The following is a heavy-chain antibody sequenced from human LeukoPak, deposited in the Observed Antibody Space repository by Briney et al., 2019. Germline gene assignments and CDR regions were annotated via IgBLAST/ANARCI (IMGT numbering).Heavy chain of an antibody. J-gene: IGHJ6*02. Sequence: GGSLRLSCAASGFTFDDYAMHWVRQAPGKGLEWVSAISWNSVNIDYVDSVKGRFTISRDNAKNSLYLQMNSLRAEDTALYYCAKVHRPYYYYDMDVWGQGTTVTVSS. V-gene: IGHV3-9*01. CDR2: ISWNSVNI. CDR3: AKVHRPYYYYDMDV. CDR1: GFTFDDYA.